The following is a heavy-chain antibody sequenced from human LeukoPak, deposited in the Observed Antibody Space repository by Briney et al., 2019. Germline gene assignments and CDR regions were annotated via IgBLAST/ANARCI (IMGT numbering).Heavy chain of an antibody. Sequence: GGSLRLSCAASGFTFSSYSMNWVRQAPGKGLEWVSYISSSRSTIYYADSVKGRFTISRDNAKNSLYLQMNSLRDEDTAVYYCASGVVFYDSSGSHLEYWGQGTLVTVSS. D-gene: IGHD3-22*01. CDR2: ISSSRSTI. CDR3: ASGVVFYDSSGSHLEY. CDR1: GFTFSSYS. V-gene: IGHV3-48*02. J-gene: IGHJ4*02.